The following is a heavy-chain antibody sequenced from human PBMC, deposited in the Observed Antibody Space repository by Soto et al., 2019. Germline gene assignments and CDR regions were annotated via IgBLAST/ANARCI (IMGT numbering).Heavy chain of an antibody. J-gene: IGHJ6*02. Sequence: TSETLSLTCTVSGGSISSGGYYWSWIRQHPGKGLEWIGYIYYSGSTYYNPSLKSRVTISVDTSKNQFSLKLSSVTAADTAVYYCASLRTKWFGEWDYYYGMDVWGQGTTVTVSS. CDR2: IYYSGST. CDR3: ASLRTKWFGEWDYYYGMDV. CDR1: GGSISSGGYY. D-gene: IGHD3-10*01. V-gene: IGHV4-31*03.